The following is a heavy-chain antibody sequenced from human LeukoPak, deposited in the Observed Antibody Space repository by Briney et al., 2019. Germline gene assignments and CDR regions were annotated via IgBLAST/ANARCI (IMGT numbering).Heavy chain of an antibody. CDR1: GGSISSSSYY. V-gene: IGHV4-39*01. CDR2: IYYSGST. J-gene: IGHJ4*02. Sequence: SETLSLTCTVSGGSISSSSYYWGWIRQPPGKGLEWIGRIYYSGSTYYNPSLKSRVTISVDTSKNQFSLKLSSVTAADTAVYYCARPSFADTDYVWGSYRSYYFDYWGQGTLVTVSS. CDR3: ARPSFADTDYVWGSYRSYYFDY. D-gene: IGHD3-16*02.